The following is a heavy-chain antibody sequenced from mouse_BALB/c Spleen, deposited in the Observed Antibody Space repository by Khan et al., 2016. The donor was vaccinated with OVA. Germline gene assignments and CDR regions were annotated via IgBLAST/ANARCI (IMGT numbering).Heavy chain of an antibody. J-gene: IGHJ3*01. Sequence: EVELVESGGGLVKPGGSLKLSCAASGFTFSNYAMSWVRQSPEKRLEWVASIGSGDSTYYLDSVKGRFTISRDNARKILYLQMSSLRSEDTAMYYCARDYWFAYWGQGTLVTVSA. CDR1: GFTFSNYA. CDR2: IGSGDST. V-gene: IGHV5-6-5*01. CDR3: ARDYWFAY.